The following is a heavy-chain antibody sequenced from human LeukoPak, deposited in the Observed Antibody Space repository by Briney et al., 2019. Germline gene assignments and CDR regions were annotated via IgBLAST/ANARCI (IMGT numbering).Heavy chain of an antibody. CDR1: GYSFTSYW. Sequence: GESLEIPCQGSGYSFTSYWIGWVRQMPGKGLEWMGIIYAGDSDTRYNPSFQGQVTISADKSISTAYLQWSSLKASDTAMYYCARQYGLGNSPDYWGQGTLITVSS. CDR2: IYAGDSDT. D-gene: IGHD3-16*01. CDR3: ARQYGLGNSPDY. V-gene: IGHV5-51*01. J-gene: IGHJ4*02.